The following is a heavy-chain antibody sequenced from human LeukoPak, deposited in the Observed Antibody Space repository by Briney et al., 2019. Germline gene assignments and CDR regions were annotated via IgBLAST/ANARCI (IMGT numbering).Heavy chain of an antibody. Sequence: KTGGSLRLSCAASGFTLSSYAMHWVRQAPGKGLEWVSSISSSSSYIYYADSVKGRFTISRDNAKNSLYLQMNSLRAEDTAVYYCARVGPNYDFWSGYMNDYWGQGTLVTVSS. J-gene: IGHJ4*02. V-gene: IGHV3-21*01. CDR2: ISSSSSYI. CDR3: ARVGPNYDFWSGYMNDY. CDR1: GFTLSSYA. D-gene: IGHD3-3*01.